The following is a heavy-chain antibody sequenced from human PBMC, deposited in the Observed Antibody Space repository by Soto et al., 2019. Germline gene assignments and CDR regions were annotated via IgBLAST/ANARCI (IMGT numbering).Heavy chain of an antibody. CDR2: IGVSGDST. J-gene: IGHJ4*02. D-gene: IGHD5-12*01. CDR3: VRDKVGVDVYYFDY. Sequence: PAGSLRLACAASGFTFSDYAVSWVRQAPGKGLEWVSGIGVSGDSTYYADSVTGRFTISRDRSKNILYLQMNSLRAEDTALYYCVRDKVGVDVYYFDYWGLGTLVTVSS. V-gene: IGHV3-23*01. CDR1: GFTFSDYA.